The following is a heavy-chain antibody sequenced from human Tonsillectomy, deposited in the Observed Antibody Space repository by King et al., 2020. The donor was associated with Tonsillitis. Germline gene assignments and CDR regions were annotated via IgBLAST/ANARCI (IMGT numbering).Heavy chain of an antibody. J-gene: IGHJ5*02. CDR1: GGSISSGSYY. CDR2: IYTSGST. D-gene: IGHD6-13*01. V-gene: IGHV4-61*02. Sequence: VQLQESGPGLVKPSQTLSLTCTVSGGSISSGSYYCSWIRQPAGKGLEWVGHIYTSGSTNYNPSLQSRVTISVDTSKNQFSLRLSSVTAADTAVYYCARVLARAWFDPWGQGTLVTVSS. CDR3: ARVLARAWFDP.